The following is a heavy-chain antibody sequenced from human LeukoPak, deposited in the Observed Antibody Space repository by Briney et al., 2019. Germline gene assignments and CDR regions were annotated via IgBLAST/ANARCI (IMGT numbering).Heavy chain of an antibody. J-gene: IGHJ5*02. CDR3: ARSRIQLWSNNWFDP. CDR2: IYYSGST. CDR1: GGSISSDSYY. V-gene: IGHV4-61*01. D-gene: IGHD5-18*01. Sequence: KSSQTLSLTCTVSGGSISSDSYYWSWIRQPPGKGLEWIGYIYYSGSTNYNPSLKSRVTISVDTSKNQSSLKLSSVTAADTAVYYCARSRIQLWSNNWFDPWGQGALVTVSS.